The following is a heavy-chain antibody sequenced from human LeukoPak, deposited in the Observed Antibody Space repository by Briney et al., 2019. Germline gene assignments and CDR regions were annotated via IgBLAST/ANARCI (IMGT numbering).Heavy chain of an antibody. CDR1: GYTFTGYY. CDR2: MNPNSGNT. V-gene: IGHV1-8*02. D-gene: IGHD3-3*01. Sequence: ASVKVSCKASGYTFTGYYMHWVRQATGQGLEWMGWMNPNSGNTGYAQKFQGRVTMTRNTSISTAYMELSSLRSEDTAVYYCARGSYDFWSGYSSVGTYNDYWGQGTLVTVSS. CDR3: ARGSYDFWSGYSSVGTYNDY. J-gene: IGHJ4*02.